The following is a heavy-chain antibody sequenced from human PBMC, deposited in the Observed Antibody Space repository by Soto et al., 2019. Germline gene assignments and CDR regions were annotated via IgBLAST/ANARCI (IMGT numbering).Heavy chain of an antibody. CDR2: ISSSSSYI. J-gene: IGHJ4*02. CDR3: ARDEPGYCYGYVLGY. V-gene: IGHV3-21*01. D-gene: IGHD5-18*01. Sequence: EVQLVESGGGLVKPGGSLRLSCAASGFTFSSYSMNWVRQAPGKGLEWVSSISSSSSYIYYADSVKSRFTIPRDNAKNSWYLQMNSMRAEDTAVYYWARDEPGYCYGYVLGYWGQGTLVTVSS. CDR1: GFTFSSYS.